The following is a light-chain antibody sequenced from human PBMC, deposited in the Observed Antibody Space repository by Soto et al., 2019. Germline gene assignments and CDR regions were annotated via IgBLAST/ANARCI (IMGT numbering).Light chain of an antibody. V-gene: IGKV3-20*01. Sequence: PGGRATLSCRASQTVSSNHVAWYQKKRGQAPRLLIYVASNRATGIPDRFSGSGSGTDCDLTISRLEPEDFAVYYCQQYDSSPITFGQGTRLEIK. CDR2: VAS. CDR3: QQYDSSPIT. J-gene: IGKJ5*01. CDR1: QTVSSNH.